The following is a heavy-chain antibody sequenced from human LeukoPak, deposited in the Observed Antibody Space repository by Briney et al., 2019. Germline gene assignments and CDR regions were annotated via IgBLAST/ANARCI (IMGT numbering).Heavy chain of an antibody. D-gene: IGHD7-27*01. Sequence: GGSLRLSCAASGSTFSSYAMSWVRQAPGKGLEWVSALSGSGGSTHYADSVQGRFTISRDNSKNTLYLQANSLRAQDTGIDYCAEVAGTGGHWELGFWGRGDLGTVSP. CDR2: LSGSGGST. CDR3: AEVAGTGGHWELGF. V-gene: IGHV3-23*01. J-gene: IGHJ2*01. CDR1: GSTFSSYA.